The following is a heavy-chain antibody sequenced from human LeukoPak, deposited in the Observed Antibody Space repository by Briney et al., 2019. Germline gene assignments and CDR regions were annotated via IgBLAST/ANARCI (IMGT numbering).Heavy chain of an antibody. V-gene: IGHV1-8*03. CDR3: ARDRLLWFGESETGFDP. CDR2: MNPNSGNT. D-gene: IGHD3-10*01. Sequence: ASVKVSCKASGYTFTSYDINWVRQATGQGLEWMGWMNPNSGNTGYAQKFQGRVTITRSTSISTAYTELSSLRSDDTAVYYCARDRLLWFGESETGFDPWGQGTLVTVSS. CDR1: GYTFTSYD. J-gene: IGHJ5*02.